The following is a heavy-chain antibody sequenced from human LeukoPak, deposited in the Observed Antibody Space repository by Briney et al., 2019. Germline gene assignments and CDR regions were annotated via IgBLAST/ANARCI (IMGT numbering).Heavy chain of an antibody. D-gene: IGHD3-3*01. CDR3: ARDLIMIFGVVIISYYYGMDV. J-gene: IGHJ6*02. CDR1: GYTFTSYG. V-gene: IGHV1-18*01. CDR2: ISAYKGNT. Sequence: GASVKVSCKASGYTFTSYGISWVRQAPREGLEWMGWISAYKGNTNYAQKLQGRVTMTTDTSTSTAYMELRSLRSDDTAVYYCARDLIMIFGVVIISYYYGMDVWGQGTTVTVSS.